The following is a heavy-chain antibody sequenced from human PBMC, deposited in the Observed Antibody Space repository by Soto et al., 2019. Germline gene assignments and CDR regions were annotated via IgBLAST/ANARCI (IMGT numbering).Heavy chain of an antibody. CDR3: ARNSLTGYYNYYYSMDV. V-gene: IGHV5-51*01. J-gene: IGHJ6*02. CDR2: IYPDDSDT. Sequence: GESLKISCKSSGYSFSSYWIAWVRLMPGKGLKWMGSIYPDDSDTKYSPSFQGQVTISADKSISAAYLQWSSLKASDTAIYYCARNSLTGYYNYYYSMDVWGQGTTVTVPS. D-gene: IGHD3-9*01. CDR1: GYSFSSYW.